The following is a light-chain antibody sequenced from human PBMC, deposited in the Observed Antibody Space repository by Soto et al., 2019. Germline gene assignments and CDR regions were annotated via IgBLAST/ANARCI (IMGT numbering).Light chain of an antibody. CDR1: TGAVTSGNY. Sequence: QAVVTQEPSLTVSPGGTVTLTCASSTGAVTSGNYPSWFQQKPGQTPRTLIYTTNSRHSWTPARFSGSLLGGKAALTLSGVQPEDEAEYYCLLYYGVAQLVFGGGTKLTVL. CDR2: TTN. J-gene: IGLJ3*02. CDR3: LLYYGVAQLV. V-gene: IGLV7-43*01.